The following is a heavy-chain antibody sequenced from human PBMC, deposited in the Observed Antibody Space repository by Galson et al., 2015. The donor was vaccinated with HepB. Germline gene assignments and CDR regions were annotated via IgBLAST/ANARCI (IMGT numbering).Heavy chain of an antibody. CDR2: IWYDGSNK. D-gene: IGHD3-10*01. CDR1: GFTFSSYG. J-gene: IGHJ4*02. CDR3: ARDLAFGGGYFDY. Sequence: SLRLSCAASGFTFSSYGMHWVRQAPGKGLEWVAVIWYDGSNKYYADSVKGRFTISRDNSKNTLYLQMNSLRAEDTAVYYCARDLAFGGGYFDYWGQGTLVTVSS. V-gene: IGHV3-33*08.